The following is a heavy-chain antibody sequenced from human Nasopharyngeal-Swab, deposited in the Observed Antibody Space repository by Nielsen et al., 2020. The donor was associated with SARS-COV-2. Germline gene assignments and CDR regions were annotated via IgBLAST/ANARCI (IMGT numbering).Heavy chain of an antibody. J-gene: IGHJ4*02. CDR1: GFTFSSYS. D-gene: IGHD7-27*01. CDR2: ISDRDDTT. CDR3: VRDNWAPDY. Sequence: GESLKISCAASGFTFSSYSMNWVRQAPGQGLEWISFISDRDDTTVYAESVKGRFTMSRDNARNSVFLQMNNLRDGDTAMYFCVRDNWAPDYWGQRTLVTVSS. V-gene: IGHV3-48*02.